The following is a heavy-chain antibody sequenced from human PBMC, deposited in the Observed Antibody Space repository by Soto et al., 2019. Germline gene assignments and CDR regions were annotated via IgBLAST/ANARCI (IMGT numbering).Heavy chain of an antibody. D-gene: IGHD5-18*01. CDR2: IYYSGST. CDR1: GGSISSGGYY. CDR3: ARDLRERGYSYGDDYYYMDV. J-gene: IGHJ6*03. V-gene: IGHV4-31*03. Sequence: PSETLSLTCTVSGGSISSGGYYWIWIRQHPGKGLEWIGYIYYSGSTYYNPSLKSRVTISVDTSKNQFSLKLSSVTAADTAVYYCARDLRERGYSYGDDYYYMDVWGKGTTVTVSS.